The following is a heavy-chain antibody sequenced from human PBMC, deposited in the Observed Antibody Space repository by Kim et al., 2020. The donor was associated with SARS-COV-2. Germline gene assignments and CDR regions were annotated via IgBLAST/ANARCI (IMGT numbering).Heavy chain of an antibody. Sequence: GTTYSTPSTKGQFTISVDTSKNQFSLKLSSVTAADTAVYYCARLSGSGGSWGQGTLVTVSS. CDR2: GTT. V-gene: IGHV4-39*01. J-gene: IGHJ4*02. D-gene: IGHD2-15*01. CDR3: ARLSGSGGS.